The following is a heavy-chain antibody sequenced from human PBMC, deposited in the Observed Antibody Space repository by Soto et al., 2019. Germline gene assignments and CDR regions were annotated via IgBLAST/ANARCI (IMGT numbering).Heavy chain of an antibody. CDR3: ARGPGRRTGYYRTLGY. V-gene: IGHV1-8*01. D-gene: IGHD3-9*01. Sequence: QVQLVQSGAEVKKPGASVKVSCKASGYTFTSYDINWVRQATGQGLEWMGWMNPNSGNTGYAQKFQGRVTMTRNTYNSTAYMELSSLRSEDTAVYYCARGPGRRTGYYRTLGYWGQGTLVTVSS. CDR2: MNPNSGNT. CDR1: GYTFTSYD. J-gene: IGHJ4*02.